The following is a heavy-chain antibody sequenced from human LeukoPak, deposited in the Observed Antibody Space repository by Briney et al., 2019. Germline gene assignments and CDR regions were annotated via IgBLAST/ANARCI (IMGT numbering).Heavy chain of an antibody. CDR1: GYTFTGYY. CDR3: ARALGGGGYSYGFDY. V-gene: IGHV1-2*02. Sequence: ASVKVFCKASGYTFTGYYMHWVRQAPGQGLEWMGWINPNSGGTNYAQKFQGRVTMTRDTSISTAYMELSRLRSDDTAVYYCARALGGGGYSYGFDYWGQGTLVTVSS. J-gene: IGHJ4*02. D-gene: IGHD5-18*01. CDR2: INPNSGGT.